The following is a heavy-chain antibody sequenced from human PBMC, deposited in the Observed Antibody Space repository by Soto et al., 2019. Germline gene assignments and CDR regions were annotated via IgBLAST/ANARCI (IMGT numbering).Heavy chain of an antibody. V-gene: IGHV3-53*02. CDR3: ARGAADYGDYVDYYYYYGMDV. J-gene: IGHJ6*02. D-gene: IGHD4-17*01. CDR1: GFTVSSNY. CDR2: IYGGGST. Sequence: EVQLVETGGGLIQPGGSLRLSCAASGFTVSSNYMSWVRQAPGKGLGWVSVIYGGGSTYYADSVKGRFTISRDNSKNTLYLQMNSLRAEDTAVYYCARGAADYGDYVDYYYYYGMDVWGQGTTVTVSS.